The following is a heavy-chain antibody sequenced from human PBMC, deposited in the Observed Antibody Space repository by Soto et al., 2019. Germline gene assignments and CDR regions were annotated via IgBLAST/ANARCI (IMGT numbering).Heavy chain of an antibody. J-gene: IGHJ5*02. D-gene: IGHD1-7*01. CDR3: ASHCHPRGTVGSTSPLDP. CDR2: HYSGGST. Sequence: PGRCRRPSCALSASSVSSNYLSWVRQAPGKGLEWVSVHYSGGSTYYADSAQGRFTISRDKSNNTLYLHMRRVRAEDTAAYFFASHCHPRGTVGSTSPLDPWGQGTQVTVSS. V-gene: IGHV3-53*01. CDR1: ASSVSSNY.